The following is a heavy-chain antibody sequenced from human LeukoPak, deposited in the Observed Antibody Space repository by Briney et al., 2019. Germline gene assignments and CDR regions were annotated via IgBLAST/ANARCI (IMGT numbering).Heavy chain of an antibody. CDR2: ISGSGSYT. CDR3: VSEVSGSFPT. Sequence: GGSLRLSCAASGFTFSSYAMIWVRQAPGKGLEWVSGISGSGSYTYYADSVKGRFTISRDDSKNTLYLQMNSLKTEDTAVYYCVSEVSGSFPTWGQGTLVTVSS. D-gene: IGHD1-26*01. J-gene: IGHJ4*02. CDR1: GFTFSSYA. V-gene: IGHV3-23*01.